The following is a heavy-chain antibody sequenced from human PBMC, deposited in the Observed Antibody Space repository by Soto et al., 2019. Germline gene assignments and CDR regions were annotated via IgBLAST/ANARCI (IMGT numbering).Heavy chain of an antibody. D-gene: IGHD6-19*01. CDR1: GFTFSDHY. J-gene: IGHJ6*02. Sequence: EVQLVESGGGLVQPGGSLRLSCAASGFTFSDHYMDWVRQAPGKGLEWVGRSRNKANSYISEYAASVKGRFTISRDDSNNSLYLQMNSLKTEDTAVYYCAREGADYYFAMVVWGQGTTVTVS. CDR3: AREGADYYFAMVV. V-gene: IGHV3-72*01. CDR2: SRNKANSYIS.